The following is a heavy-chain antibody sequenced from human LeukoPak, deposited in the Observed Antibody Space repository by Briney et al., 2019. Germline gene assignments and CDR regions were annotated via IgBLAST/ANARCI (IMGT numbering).Heavy chain of an antibody. J-gene: IGHJ4*02. D-gene: IGHD3-22*01. CDR1: GGSISSYF. Sequence: PSETLSLTCTVSGGSISSYFWSWIRQPPGKGLEWIGYIYYSGSANYNPSLKSRVTISVDTSKNQFSLKLSSVTAADTAVYYCARGVSSGQLFDYWGQGTLVTVSS. V-gene: IGHV4-59*08. CDR2: IYYSGSA. CDR3: ARGVSSGQLFDY.